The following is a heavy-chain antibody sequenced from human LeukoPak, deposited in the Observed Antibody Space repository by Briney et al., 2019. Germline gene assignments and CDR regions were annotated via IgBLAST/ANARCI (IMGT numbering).Heavy chain of an antibody. D-gene: IGHD3-9*01. CDR2: INPNSGGT. J-gene: IGHJ4*02. Sequence: ASVKVSCKASGYTFTGYYMHWVRRAPGQGLEWMGWINPNSGGTNYAQKFQGRVTMTRDTSISTAYMELSRLRSDDTAVYYCARAYYDILTPYYFDYWGQGTLVTVSS. CDR3: ARAYYDILTPYYFDY. CDR1: GYTFTGYY. V-gene: IGHV1-2*02.